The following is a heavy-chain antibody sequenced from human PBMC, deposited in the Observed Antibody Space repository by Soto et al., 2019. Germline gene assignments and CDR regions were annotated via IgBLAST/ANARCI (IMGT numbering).Heavy chain of an antibody. D-gene: IGHD2-2*01. CDR3: ARAGSTSCQPNDYSNYCYYYGMDV. CDR1: GGTFSSYA. J-gene: IGHJ6*02. Sequence: SVKVSCKASGGTFSSYAISWVRQAPGQGLEWMGGIIPIFGTANYAQKFQGRVTITADKSTSTAYMELSSLRSEDTAVYYCARAGSTSCQPNDYSNYCYYYGMDVWGQGTTVTVSS. V-gene: IGHV1-69*06. CDR2: IIPIFGTA.